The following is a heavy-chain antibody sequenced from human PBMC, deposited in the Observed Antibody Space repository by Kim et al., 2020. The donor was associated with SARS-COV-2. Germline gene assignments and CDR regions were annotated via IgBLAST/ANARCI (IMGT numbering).Heavy chain of an antibody. D-gene: IGHD3-10*01. CDR1: GGSISSSNW. Sequence: SETLSLTCAVSGGSISSSNWWSWVRQPPGKGLEWIGEIYHSGSTNYNPSLKSRVTISVDKSKNQFSLKLSSVTAADTAVYYCARDGAYYYGSGSYYNYYYGMDVWGQGTTVTVSS. CDR3: ARDGAYYYGSGSYYNYYYGMDV. CDR2: IYHSGST. V-gene: IGHV4-4*02. J-gene: IGHJ6*02.